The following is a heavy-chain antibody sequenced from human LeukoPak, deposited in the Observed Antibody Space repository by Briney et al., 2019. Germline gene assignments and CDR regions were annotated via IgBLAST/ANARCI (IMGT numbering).Heavy chain of an antibody. Sequence: PGGSLRLSCAASGFTFSSYSMNWVRQAPGKGLEWVSSISSSSNYIYYADSVKGRFTISRDNAKNSLYLQMSSLRAEDTAVYYCAREWGMATIDYWGQGTLVTVSS. V-gene: IGHV3-21*01. D-gene: IGHD5-24*01. CDR2: ISSSSNYI. CDR1: GFTFSSYS. CDR3: AREWGMATIDY. J-gene: IGHJ4*02.